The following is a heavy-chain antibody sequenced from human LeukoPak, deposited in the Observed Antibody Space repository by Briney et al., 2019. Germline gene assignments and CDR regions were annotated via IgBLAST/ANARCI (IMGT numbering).Heavy chain of an antibody. V-gene: IGHV3-9*01. CDR1: GFTFNDHA. Sequence: GRSLRLSCAAPGFTFNDHAMYWVPQAPGKDLKWVPGINWNIDNVGYEVFVHVRFTISRDDAKISLFLQMNSLGTEDTGLYYCARASYYYDTTGLGAVDIWGQGTMVTVSS. J-gene: IGHJ3*02. CDR2: INWNIDNV. CDR3: ARASYYYDTTGLGAVDI. D-gene: IGHD3-22*01.